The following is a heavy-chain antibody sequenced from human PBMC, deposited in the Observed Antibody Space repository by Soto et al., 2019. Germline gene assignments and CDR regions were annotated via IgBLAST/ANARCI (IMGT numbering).Heavy chain of an antibody. Sequence: QLQLQESGPGLVKPSETLSLTCTVSGGSISSSSYYWGWIRQPPGKGLEWIGSIYYSGSTYSNPSLKSRVAISVDTSKNQFSLKLSSVTAADTAVYYCARIRIAAAGGVYWGQGTLVTVSS. D-gene: IGHD6-13*01. CDR1: GGSISSSSYY. V-gene: IGHV4-39*01. J-gene: IGHJ4*02. CDR3: ARIRIAAAGGVY. CDR2: IYYSGST.